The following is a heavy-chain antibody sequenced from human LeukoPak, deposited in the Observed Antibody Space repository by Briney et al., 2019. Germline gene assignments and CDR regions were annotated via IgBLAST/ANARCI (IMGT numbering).Heavy chain of an antibody. J-gene: IGHJ4*02. CDR1: GFTFSAYS. Sequence: GGSLRLSCAASGFTFSAYSMNWVRQAPGKGLDWVSYISSRSFTIYYADSVKGRFTISRDNAKNSLYLEMNSLRADDTAVYYCAKDGSYYFDYWGQGTLVTVSS. CDR3: AKDGSYYFDY. CDR2: ISSRSFTI. V-gene: IGHV3-48*01.